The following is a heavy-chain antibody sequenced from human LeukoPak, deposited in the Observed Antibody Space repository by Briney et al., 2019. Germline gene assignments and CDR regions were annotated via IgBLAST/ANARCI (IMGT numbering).Heavy chain of an antibody. V-gene: IGHV4-31*03. CDR1: GGSISSGGYY. Sequence: SQTLSLTCTVSGGSISSGGYYWSWIRQHPGKGLEWIGYIYYSGSTYYNPSLKSRVTISVDTSKNQFSLKLSSVTAADTAVYYCARVADTAMVYFDYWGQGTLVTVSS. CDR3: ARVADTAMVYFDY. D-gene: IGHD5-18*01. CDR2: IYYSGST. J-gene: IGHJ4*02.